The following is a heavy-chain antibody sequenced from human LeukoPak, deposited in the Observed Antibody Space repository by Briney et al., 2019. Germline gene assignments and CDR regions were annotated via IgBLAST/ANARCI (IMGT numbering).Heavy chain of an antibody. Sequence: GGSLRLSCAASGFPFSSYSMHWVRQAPGNGLEWVAVISNDGSHKYYADSVKGRFIISRDNSKNTLSLQMNTLRPDDTAVFYCARDSNRLADYGGDYFDHWGQGTLVTVSS. J-gene: IGHJ4*02. CDR1: GFPFSSYS. CDR2: ISNDGSHK. V-gene: IGHV3-30*04. CDR3: ARDSNRLADYGGDYFDH. D-gene: IGHD4-23*01.